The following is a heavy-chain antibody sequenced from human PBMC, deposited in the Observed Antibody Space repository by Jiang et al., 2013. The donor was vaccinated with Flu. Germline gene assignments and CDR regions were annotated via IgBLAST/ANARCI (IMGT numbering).Heavy chain of an antibody. CDR1: GDSISNNVVA. D-gene: IGHD1-1*01. Sequence: SLTCVISGDSISNNVVAWNWIRQSPSRGLEWLGKTRYISRWLTEYSVSMQGRITINPDTSKNQLSLQLDSATPEDTAIYYCVRDYNWAFDSWGQGTLVTVSS. J-gene: IGHJ4*02. V-gene: IGHV6-1*01. CDR3: VRDYNWAFDS. CDR2: TRYISRWLT.